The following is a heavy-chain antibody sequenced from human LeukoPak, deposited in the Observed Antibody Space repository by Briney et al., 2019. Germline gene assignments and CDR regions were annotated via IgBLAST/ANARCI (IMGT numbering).Heavy chain of an antibody. CDR3: ARDVSSGWYGDYFDY. Sequence: KPGGSLRLSCVVSGFTFSSYSMNWVRQAPGKGLEWVSSISSSSSYIYYADSVKGRFTISRDNARNSLYLQMNSLRAEDTAVYYCARDVSSGWYGDYFDYWGQGTLVTVSS. J-gene: IGHJ4*02. D-gene: IGHD6-19*01. CDR2: ISSSSSYI. V-gene: IGHV3-21*01. CDR1: GFTFSSYS.